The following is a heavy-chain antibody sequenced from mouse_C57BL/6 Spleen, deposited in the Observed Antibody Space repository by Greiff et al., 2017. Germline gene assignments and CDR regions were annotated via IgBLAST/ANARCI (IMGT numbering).Heavy chain of an antibody. CDR2: IDPSDSET. V-gene: IGHV1-52*01. CDR3: ASEGYSNSYAMDY. J-gene: IGHJ4*01. D-gene: IGHD2-5*01. Sequence: QVQLQQPGAELVRPGSSVKLSCKASGYTFTSYWMHWVKQRPIQGLEWIGNIDPSDSETHYNQKFKDKATLTVDKSSSTAYMQHSSLTSEDSAVYYCASEGYSNSYAMDYWGQGTSVTVSS. CDR1: GYTFTSYW.